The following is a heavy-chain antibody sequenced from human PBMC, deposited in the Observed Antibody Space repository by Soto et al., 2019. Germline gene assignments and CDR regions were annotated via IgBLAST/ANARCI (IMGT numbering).Heavy chain of an antibody. CDR1: GFTFIIYS. J-gene: IGHJ4*02. Sequence: WGSLILSCAASGFTFIIYSMNWVRQAPGKGLEWVSSISSSSIYIYYADSVKGRFTISRDNAKNSLYLQMNSLRAEDTAVYYCARGNSHFDYWGQGTLVTVSS. CDR2: ISSSSIYI. CDR3: ARGNSHFDY. V-gene: IGHV3-21*01. D-gene: IGHD1-7*01.